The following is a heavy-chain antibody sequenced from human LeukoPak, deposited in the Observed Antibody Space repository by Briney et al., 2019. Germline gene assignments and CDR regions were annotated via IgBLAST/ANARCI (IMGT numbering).Heavy chain of an antibody. CDR3: SRDSTVTNNWFDP. CDR2: ISAYNGNT. CDR1: GYTFTSYG. J-gene: IGHJ5*02. D-gene: IGHD4-17*01. V-gene: IGHV1-18*01. Sequence: GASVKVSCKASGYTFTSYGISWVRQAPGQGLEWMGWISAYNGNTNYAQKLQGRVTMTTDTSTTTAYMELRSLSSDDTAVYYCSRDSTVTNNWFDPWGQGTLVTVSS.